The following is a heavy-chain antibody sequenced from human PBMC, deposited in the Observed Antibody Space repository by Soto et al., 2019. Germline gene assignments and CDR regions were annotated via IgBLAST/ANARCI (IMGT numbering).Heavy chain of an antibody. CDR1: GYTLTELS. CDR2: FDPEDGET. Sequence: ASVKVSCKVSGYTLTELSMHWVRQAPGKGLEWMGGFDPEDGETIYAQKFQGRVTMTEDTSTDTAYMELSSLRSEDTAVYYCATGYSYGSNYYYYYYYGMDVWGQGTTVTVSS. D-gene: IGHD5-18*01. J-gene: IGHJ6*02. CDR3: ATGYSYGSNYYYYYYYGMDV. V-gene: IGHV1-24*01.